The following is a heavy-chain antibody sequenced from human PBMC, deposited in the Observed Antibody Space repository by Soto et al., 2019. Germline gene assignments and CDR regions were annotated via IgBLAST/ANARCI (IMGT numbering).Heavy chain of an antibody. D-gene: IGHD2-2*01. Sequence: QVQLQESGPGLVKPSETLSLTCTVSGGSISSYYWSWIRQPPGKGLEWIGYIYYSGSTNYNPSLKSRVTISVDTSKNQFSLKLSSVTAADTGVYYCAREGVSSYDYWGQGTLVTVSS. CDR3: AREGVSSYDY. V-gene: IGHV4-59*01. J-gene: IGHJ4*02. CDR1: GGSISSYY. CDR2: IYYSGST.